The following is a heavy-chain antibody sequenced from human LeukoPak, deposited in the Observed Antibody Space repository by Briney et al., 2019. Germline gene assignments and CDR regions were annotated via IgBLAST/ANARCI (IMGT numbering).Heavy chain of an antibody. V-gene: IGHV1-69*05. CDR1: GGTFSSYA. Sequence: SVKVSCKASGGTFSSYAISWVRQAPGQGLEWMGGIIPIFGTANYAQKFQGRVTITTDESTSTAYMELSSLRSEDTAVYYCARDRGGSYYTGNYFDYWGQGTLVTVSS. D-gene: IGHD1-26*01. CDR2: IIPIFGTA. J-gene: IGHJ4*02. CDR3: ARDRGGSYYTGNYFDY.